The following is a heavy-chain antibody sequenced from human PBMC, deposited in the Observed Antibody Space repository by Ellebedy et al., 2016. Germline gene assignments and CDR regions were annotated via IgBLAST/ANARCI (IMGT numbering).Heavy chain of an antibody. CDR2: ISSNGGST. D-gene: IGHD5-18*01. V-gene: IGHV3-64D*06. CDR3: AKTSVPTTAMAFDY. CDR1: GFTFSSYA. Sequence: GGSLRLXXAASGFTFSSYAMHWVRQAPGKGLEYVSAISSNGGSTYYADSVKGRFTISRDNSKNTLYLQMSSLRAEDTALYYCAKTSVPTTAMAFDYWGQGTLVTVSS. J-gene: IGHJ4*02.